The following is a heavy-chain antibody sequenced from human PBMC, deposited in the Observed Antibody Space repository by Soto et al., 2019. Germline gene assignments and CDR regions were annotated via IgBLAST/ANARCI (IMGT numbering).Heavy chain of an antibody. CDR3: ARRAAGYWYFDL. J-gene: IGHJ2*01. V-gene: IGHV3-66*01. D-gene: IGHD6-13*01. CDR1: GFTVSSSY. Sequence: EVQLVESGGGLVQPGGSLRLSCAASGFTVSSSYMSWVRQAPGKGLEWVSVIYSGGSTYYADSVKGRFTISRDNSKNTLYLQMNSLRVEDTAVYYCARRAAGYWYFDLWGRGTLVRVSS. CDR2: IYSGGST.